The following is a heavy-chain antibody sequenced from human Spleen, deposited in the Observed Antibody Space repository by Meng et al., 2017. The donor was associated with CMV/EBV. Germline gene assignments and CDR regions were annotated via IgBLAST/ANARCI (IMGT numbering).Heavy chain of an antibody. CDR1: GGSISSNF. CDR2: IRYDGSNK. Sequence: GGSLRPSCTVSGGSISSNFWSWTRQPPGKGLEWVAFIRYDGSNKYYADSVKGRFTISRDNSKNTLYLQMNSLRAEDTAVYYCAKDRRIVGATPDAFDIWGQGTMVTVSS. D-gene: IGHD1-26*01. J-gene: IGHJ3*02. V-gene: IGHV3-30*02. CDR3: AKDRRIVGATPDAFDI.